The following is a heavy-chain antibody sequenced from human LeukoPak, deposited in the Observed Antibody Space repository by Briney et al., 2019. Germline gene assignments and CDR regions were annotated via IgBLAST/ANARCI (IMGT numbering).Heavy chain of an antibody. V-gene: IGHV4-59*12. Sequence: PSETLSLTCTVSGGSIRGYYWSWIRQPPGKSLEWIGYIYYSGGTNYNPSLNSRVTISVDTSKNQFSLKLSSVTAADTAVYYCARCYDSSGYYYALNWFDPWGQGTLVTVSS. CDR2: IYYSGGT. D-gene: IGHD3-22*01. CDR1: GGSIRGYY. J-gene: IGHJ5*02. CDR3: ARCYDSSGYYYALNWFDP.